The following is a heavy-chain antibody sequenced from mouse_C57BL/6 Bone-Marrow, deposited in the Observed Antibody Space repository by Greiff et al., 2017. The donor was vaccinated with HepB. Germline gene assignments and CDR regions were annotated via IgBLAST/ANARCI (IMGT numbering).Heavy chain of an antibody. J-gene: IGHJ3*01. V-gene: IGHV1-64*01. CDR3: ARAPEITTVVAPFAY. CDR1: GYTFTSYW. CDR2: IHPNSGST. D-gene: IGHD1-1*01. Sequence: QVQLQQPGAELVKPGASVKLSCKASGYTFTSYWMHWVKQRPGQGLEWIGMIHPNSGSTNYNEKFKSKATLTVDKSSSTAYMQLSSLTSEDSAVYYCARAPEITTVVAPFAYWGQGTLVTVSA.